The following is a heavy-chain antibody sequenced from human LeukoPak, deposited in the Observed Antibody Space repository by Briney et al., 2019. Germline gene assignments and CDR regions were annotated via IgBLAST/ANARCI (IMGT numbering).Heavy chain of an antibody. D-gene: IGHD5-18*01. J-gene: IGHJ4*02. Sequence: SETLSPTCTVSGGSISRSSYYWGWIRQPPGKGLEWIGSIYYSGSTYYNPSLKSRVTMSVDTSKNQFSLKLTSVTAADTAVYYCARVPDLKRGYSYGVGDWGQGTLVTVSS. CDR3: ARVPDLKRGYSYGVGD. V-gene: IGHV4-39*07. CDR1: GGSISRSSYY. CDR2: IYYSGST.